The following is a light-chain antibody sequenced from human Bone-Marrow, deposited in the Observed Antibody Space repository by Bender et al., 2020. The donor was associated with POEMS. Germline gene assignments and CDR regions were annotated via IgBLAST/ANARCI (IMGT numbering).Light chain of an antibody. J-gene: IGLJ3*02. V-gene: IGLV1-40*01. CDR2: GNN. CDR3: QSYDSALSGPWV. CDR1: SSNIGSNT. Sequence: QYVLTQPPSASEAPGQRVTISCSGSSSNIGSNTVNWYQQVPGTAPKLLIYGNNSRPSGVPDRFSGSKSGTSASLAITGLQAEDEADYYCQSYDSALSGPWVFGGGTKLTVL.